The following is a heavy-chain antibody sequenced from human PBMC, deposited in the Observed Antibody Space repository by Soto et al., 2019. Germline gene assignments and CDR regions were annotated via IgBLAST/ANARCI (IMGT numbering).Heavy chain of an antibody. D-gene: IGHD3-22*01. V-gene: IGHV1-69*13. CDR3: ASCDYYDSSVYYAGAHLRDYYYSGMDV. J-gene: IGHJ6*02. CDR2: IIPIFGTA. CDR1: GGTFSSYA. Sequence: ASVKVSCKASGGTFSSYAISWVRQAPGQGLEWMGGIIPIFGTANYAQKFQGRVTITADESTSTAYMELSSLRSEDTAVYSCASCDYYDSSVYYAGAHLRDYYYSGMDVWGQGTTVTVSS.